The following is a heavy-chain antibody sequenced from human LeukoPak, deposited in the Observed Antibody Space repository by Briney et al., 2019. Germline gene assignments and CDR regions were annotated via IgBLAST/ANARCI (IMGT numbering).Heavy chain of an antibody. Sequence: GASVKVSCKASGYTFTSHDISWVRQASGQGLEWMGWIGPHNGNTNYAQKLQGRVTMTTDTSTSTAYMELRSLTSDDTAVYYCARGSSSSWYAWGQGTLVTVSS. CDR1: GYTFTSHD. J-gene: IGHJ5*02. D-gene: IGHD6-13*01. CDR2: IGPHNGNT. CDR3: ARGSSSSWYA. V-gene: IGHV1-18*01.